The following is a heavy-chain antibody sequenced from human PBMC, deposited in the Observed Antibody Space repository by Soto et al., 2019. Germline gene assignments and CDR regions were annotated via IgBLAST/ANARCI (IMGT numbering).Heavy chain of an antibody. V-gene: IGHV3-11*05. Sequence: QVQLVESGGGLVKPGGSLRLSCVASGFTFSDHYMTWIRQAPGKGLEWLSYVSTSSSYTNYADSVKGRFTISRDNAMNSQYLQMNILRAEDTAVYYCARLRLTGYFDYWGQGTLVTVSS. J-gene: IGHJ4*02. D-gene: IGHD5-12*01. CDR3: ARLRLTGYFDY. CDR1: GFTFSDHY. CDR2: VSTSSSYT.